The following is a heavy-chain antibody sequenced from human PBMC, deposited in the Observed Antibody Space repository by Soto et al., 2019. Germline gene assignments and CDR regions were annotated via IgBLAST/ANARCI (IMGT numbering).Heavy chain of an antibody. CDR3: ARQSID. CDR1: GGSISDYY. Sequence: QVQLQESGPGLVKPSETLSLTCTVSGGSISDYYWSWFRQAPGKGLDWIGYVYYSGSTNYNPTRQSRVTMSVDTSKSQLSLKLSSVTAADAAVYYCARQSIDWGQGTLVTVSS. CDR2: VYYSGST. V-gene: IGHV4-59*08. J-gene: IGHJ4*02.